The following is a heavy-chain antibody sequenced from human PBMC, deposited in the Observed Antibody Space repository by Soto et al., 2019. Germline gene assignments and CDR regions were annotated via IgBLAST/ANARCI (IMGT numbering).Heavy chain of an antibody. D-gene: IGHD1-20*01. Sequence: EVQLLESGGGLVQPGGSLRLSCEASGFTFSNYAMTWVRQAPGKGPEWVSTITATGSPTWYADSVRGRFTISRDNSKNTLYLQLNSPRAEDTALYYCARDLEGNWSGDVWGQGTTVTVSS. J-gene: IGHJ6*02. CDR3: ARDLEGNWSGDV. CDR2: ITATGSPT. CDR1: GFTFSNYA. V-gene: IGHV3-23*01.